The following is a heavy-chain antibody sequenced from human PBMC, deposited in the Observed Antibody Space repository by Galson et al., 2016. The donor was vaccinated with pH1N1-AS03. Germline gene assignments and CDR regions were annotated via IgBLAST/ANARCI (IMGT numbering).Heavy chain of an antibody. J-gene: IGHJ3*01. CDR1: AFTFSNAW. Sequence: SLRLSCAGSAFTFSNAWMTWVRQAPGKGLEWIGRIKSETDGGTTDYAAPVKGRFTISRDDSINTLYLQMNSLQTDDTGAYFCTTDGPGGYITWGQGTLVTGSS. D-gene: IGHD5-12*01. CDR3: TTDGPGGYIT. V-gene: IGHV3-15*01. CDR2: IKSETDGGTT.